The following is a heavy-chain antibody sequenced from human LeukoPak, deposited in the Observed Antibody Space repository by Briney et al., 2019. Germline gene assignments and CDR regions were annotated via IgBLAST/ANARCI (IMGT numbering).Heavy chain of an antibody. CDR2: ISYDGSNK. Sequence: GGSLRLSCAASGFILSNYGMHWVRQTPGKGLEWVSVISYDGSNKYYADSVKGRFTISRDNSKNTLYLQMNSLRAEDTAVYYCARDLEGLDYWGQGTLVTVSS. V-gene: IGHV3-30*03. D-gene: IGHD5-24*01. CDR3: ARDLEGLDY. J-gene: IGHJ4*02. CDR1: GFILSNYG.